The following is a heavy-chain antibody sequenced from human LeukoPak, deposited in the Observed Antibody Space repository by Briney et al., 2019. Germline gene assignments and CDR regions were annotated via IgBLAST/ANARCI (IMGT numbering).Heavy chain of an antibody. J-gene: IGHJ4*02. CDR1: GYNFSNYW. Sequence: GESLKISCSGSGYNFSNYWIGRVRQTPGKGLEWMGIIYPGDSDTRYSPSFQGQVTVSADKSISTAYLQWGSLKASDTAMYYCARRGPVSGWFGDWGQGTLVTVSS. CDR3: ARRGPVSGWFGD. D-gene: IGHD6-19*01. V-gene: IGHV5-51*01. CDR2: IYPGDSDT.